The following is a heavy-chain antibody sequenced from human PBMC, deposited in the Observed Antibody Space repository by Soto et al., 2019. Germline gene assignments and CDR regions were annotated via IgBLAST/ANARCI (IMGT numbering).Heavy chain of an antibody. V-gene: IGHV3-23*01. J-gene: IGHJ4*02. CDR3: AKGGTSWYFDY. CDR1: GFTFSNYP. CDR2: IMGGGGST. Sequence: EVQLLESGGGLVQPGGSLRLSCAASGFTFSNYPMSWVRQAPGKGLESVPVIMGGGGSTYYADSVKGRFTISRDDSKSTVFLQMNSLRADDTATYYCAKGGTSWYFDYRGQGTLVTVTS. D-gene: IGHD6-13*01.